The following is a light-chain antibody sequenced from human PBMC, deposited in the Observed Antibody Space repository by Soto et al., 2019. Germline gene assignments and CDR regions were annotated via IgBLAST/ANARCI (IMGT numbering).Light chain of an antibody. CDR2: DDN. V-gene: IGLV1-51*01. Sequence: TQPPSVSAAPGQKVTISFSGGSSNIGGNSVSWYQQLPGTAPKLLIYDDNKRPSGIPDRFSGSKSGTSATLGITGFQTGDEADYYCGSWDSSLSAYVFGTGTKVTV. CDR3: GSWDSSLSAYV. J-gene: IGLJ1*01. CDR1: SSNIGGNS.